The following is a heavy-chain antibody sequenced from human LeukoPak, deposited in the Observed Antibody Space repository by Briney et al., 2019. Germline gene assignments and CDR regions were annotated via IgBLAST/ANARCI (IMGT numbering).Heavy chain of an antibody. CDR2: INHSGST. CDR1: GGSFSGYY. D-gene: IGHD7-27*01. V-gene: IGHV4-34*01. J-gene: IGHJ5*02. CDR3: ARHFWGSGNWFDP. Sequence: PSETLSLTCAVYGGSFSGYYWSWIRQPPGKGLEWIGEINHSGSTNSNPSLKSRVTISVDTSKNQFSLKLSSVTAADTAMYYCARHFWGSGNWFDPWGQGTLVTVSS.